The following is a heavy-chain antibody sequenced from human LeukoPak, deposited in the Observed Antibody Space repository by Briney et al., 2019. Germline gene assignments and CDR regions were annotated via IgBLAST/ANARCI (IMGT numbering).Heavy chain of an antibody. CDR1: GGSISSSSYY. D-gene: IGHD3-3*01. J-gene: IGHJ4*02. CDR3: ARGGNPFWRGKSDY. Sequence: SETLSLTCTVSGGSISSSSYYWGWIRQPPGKGLEWIGSIYYSGSTYYNPSLKSRVTISVDTSKNQFSLKLSSVTAADTAVYYCARGGNPFWRGKSDYWGQGTLVTVSS. CDR2: IYYSGST. V-gene: IGHV4-39*01.